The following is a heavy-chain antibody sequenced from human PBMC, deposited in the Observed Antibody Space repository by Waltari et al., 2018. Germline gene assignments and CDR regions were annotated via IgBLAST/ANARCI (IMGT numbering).Heavy chain of an antibody. CDR2: IYYSGST. J-gene: IGHJ4*02. CDR1: GGSISSFY. CDR3: ARGGRGGAY. D-gene: IGHD3-10*01. Sequence: QVQLQESGSGLVKPSETLSLPCTVSGGSISSFYWRCIRQPPGRGLEWIGYIYYSGSTTDTPTLKSRVTISLDTSKNQFSLKLSSVTAADTAVYYCARGGRGGAYWGQGTLVTVSS. V-gene: IGHV4-59*01.